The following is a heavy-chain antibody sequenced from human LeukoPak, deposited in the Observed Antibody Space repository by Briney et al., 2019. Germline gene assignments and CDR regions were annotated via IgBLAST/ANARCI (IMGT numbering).Heavy chain of an antibody. V-gene: IGHV3-7*01. Sequence: GGSLRLSCAASGLTFSSHWMSWVRQAPGQGLEWVANINQDGSEKYYVDSVKGRFIISRDNAKNSLHLQMNSLRAEDTAVYYCARDHTAAGIIFDYWGQGALVTVSS. D-gene: IGHD5-18*01. CDR2: INQDGSEK. CDR3: ARDHTAAGIIFDY. CDR1: GLTFSSHW. J-gene: IGHJ4*02.